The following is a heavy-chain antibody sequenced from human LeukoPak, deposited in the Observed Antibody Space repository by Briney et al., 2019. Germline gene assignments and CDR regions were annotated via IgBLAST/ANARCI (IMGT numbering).Heavy chain of an antibody. V-gene: IGHV3-23*01. CDR3: AASSSWYWIDY. Sequence: GGSLRLSCAASGFTFSSYAMSWVRQAPGKGLEWVSAISGSGGRTYYADSVMGRFTISRDNSKNTLYLQMNSLRAEDTAVYYCAASSSWYWIDYWGQGTLVSVSS. CDR2: ISGSGGRT. J-gene: IGHJ4*02. CDR1: GFTFSSYA. D-gene: IGHD6-13*01.